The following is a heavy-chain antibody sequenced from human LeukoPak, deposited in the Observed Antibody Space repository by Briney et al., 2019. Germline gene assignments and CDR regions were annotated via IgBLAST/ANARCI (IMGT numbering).Heavy chain of an antibody. J-gene: IGHJ6*02. D-gene: IGHD3-10*01. CDR3: ARHLYGSGPGGDENYGMDV. CDR2: IYPDDSDT. V-gene: IGHV5-51*01. Sequence: GESLKIPCKGSGYSFTSYWIGWVRQMPGKGLEWMGIIYPDDSDTKYRPSFQGQVTISADKSISTAYLQWSSLKASDTAMYYCARHLYGSGPGGDENYGMDVWGQGTTVTVSS. CDR1: GYSFTSYW.